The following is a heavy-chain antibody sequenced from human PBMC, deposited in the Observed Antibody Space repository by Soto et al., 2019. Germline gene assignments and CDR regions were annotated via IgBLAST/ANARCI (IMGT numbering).Heavy chain of an antibody. V-gene: IGHV3-30-3*01. CDR2: ISYDGSNK. CDR1: GFTFSSYA. CDR3: ARDPGGVVVVAARSYYYYGMDV. J-gene: IGHJ6*02. D-gene: IGHD2-15*01. Sequence: QVQLVESGGGVVQPGRSLRLSCAASGFTFSSYAMHWVRQAPGKGLEWVAVISYDGSNKYYADSVKGRFTISRDNSMNALNLKINSLRAEDTAVYYCARDPGGVVVVAARSYYYYGMDVWGQGTTVTVSS.